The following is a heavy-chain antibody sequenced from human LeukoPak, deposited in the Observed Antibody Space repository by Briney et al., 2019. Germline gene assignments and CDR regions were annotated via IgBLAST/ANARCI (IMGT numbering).Heavy chain of an antibody. CDR1: GGSISSGSDY. CDR3: ARVTGSSWSAYYFDY. D-gene: IGHD6-13*01. Sequence: SETPSLTCTVSGGSISSGSDYWGWIRQPPGKGLEWIGSIYYSGSTYYNPSLKSRVTISVDTSKNQFSLKLSSVTAADTAVYYCARVTGSSWSAYYFDYWGQGTLVTVSS. J-gene: IGHJ4*02. V-gene: IGHV4-39*07. CDR2: IYYSGST.